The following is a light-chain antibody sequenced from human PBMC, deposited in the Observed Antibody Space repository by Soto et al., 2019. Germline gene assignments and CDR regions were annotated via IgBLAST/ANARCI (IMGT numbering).Light chain of an antibody. V-gene: IGKV1-5*01. CDR3: QHFNTYPWT. CDR1: QSIVSW. J-gene: IGKJ1*01. Sequence: DIQMTQSPSSLSASVGDSVTITCRASQSIVSWLAWYQQKPGKAPKLLIYDASSLASGVPSRFSGSGSGTDFTLTISSLQPDDFATYYCQHFNTYPWTFGQGTKVDIK. CDR2: DAS.